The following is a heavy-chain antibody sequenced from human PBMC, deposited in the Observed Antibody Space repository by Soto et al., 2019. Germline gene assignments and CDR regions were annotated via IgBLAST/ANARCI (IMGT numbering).Heavy chain of an antibody. D-gene: IGHD3-10*01. J-gene: IGHJ4*02. CDR3: ASAVRGGYYDS. CDR2: IYYSGST. V-gene: IGHV4-30-4*01. Sequence: QVQLQESGPGLVKPSQTLSLTCTVSGGSISSGDYYWSWIRQPPGKGLEWIGYIYYSGSTYYNPSLRSRVTLSVATSKTQFSLQLSSVTAADRAVYYCASAVRGGYYDSWGQGTLVAFSS. CDR1: GGSISSGDYY.